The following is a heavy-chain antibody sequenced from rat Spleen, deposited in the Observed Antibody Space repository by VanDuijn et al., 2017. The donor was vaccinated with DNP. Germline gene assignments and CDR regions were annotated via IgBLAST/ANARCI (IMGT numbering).Heavy chain of an antibody. D-gene: IGHD1-1*01. Sequence: EVQVVESGGGLVQPGRSLKLSCAASGFIFSDYYMAWVRQAPTKGLEWVAYSSYDGGSTYNGDSVKGRFTISRDNTRNTLYLQMNSLRSEDTATYYCAIYFYSGDNWFGYWGQGTLVTVSS. CDR2: SSYDGGST. V-gene: IGHV5-22*01. J-gene: IGHJ3*01. CDR3: AIYFYSGDNWFGY. CDR1: GFIFSDYY.